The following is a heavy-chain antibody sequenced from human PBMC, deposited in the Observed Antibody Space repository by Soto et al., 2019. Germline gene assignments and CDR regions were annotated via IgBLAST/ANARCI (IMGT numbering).Heavy chain of an antibody. J-gene: IGHJ6*02. CDR1: GDTFSTYT. CDR3: AREGLVLVPTTVNSDYYYYAMDV. D-gene: IGHD2-2*01. V-gene: IGHV1-69*13. Sequence: SVKVSCKACGDTFSTYTITWMRHYHGQWLECILVIIPRSATSNYAQKFQGRVTITADESTNTAYMELSSLRSEDTAVYYCAREGLVLVPTTVNSDYYYYAMDVWGQGTTVTVSS. CDR2: IIPRSATS.